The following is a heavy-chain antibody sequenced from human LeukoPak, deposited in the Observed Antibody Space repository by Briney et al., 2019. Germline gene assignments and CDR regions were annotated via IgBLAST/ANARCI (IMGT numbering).Heavy chain of an antibody. V-gene: IGHV1-69*04. CDR3: ARDILSIPPEQQLVLKPFDP. D-gene: IGHD6-13*01. CDR2: IIPILVIV. CDR1: GGTFSSYA. Sequence: ASVKVSCKAFGGTFSSYAISWVRQAPGQGLEWMGRIIPILVIVNYAQNFQGRVTITADKSTSTAYMEMSRLRPQDTAVYYCARDILSIPPEQQLVLKPFDPWGQGTLVTVSS. J-gene: IGHJ5*02.